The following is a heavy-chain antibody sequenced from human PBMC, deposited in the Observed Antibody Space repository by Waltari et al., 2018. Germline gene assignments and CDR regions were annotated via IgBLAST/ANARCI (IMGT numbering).Heavy chain of an antibody. D-gene: IGHD2-8*01. CDR2: NNPKSGAT. CDR1: GYTFTDYH. CDR3: ARRSCNGECYAPYIY. V-gene: IGHV1-2*04. Sequence: QVQLVQSGAEVTKPGASVKVSCKPSGYTFTDYHIHWVRQAPGQGLEWMGWNNPKSGATYYEPTFQGWDTMTRDTSTSTVFMELSSLKSDDTAVYYCARRSCNGECYAPYIYWGQGTLVTVSS. J-gene: IGHJ4*02.